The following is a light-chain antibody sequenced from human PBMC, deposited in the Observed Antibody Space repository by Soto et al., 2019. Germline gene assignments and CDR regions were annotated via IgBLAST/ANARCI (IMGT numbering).Light chain of an antibody. CDR3: QQYNSYSPWT. J-gene: IGKJ1*01. CDR1: QNINKW. CDR2: DAS. Sequence: IQMTQSPSTLSASVGDRVTITCRASQNINKWLAWHQQKPGKAPKLLIYDASSLEIGVPSRFSASGSGTEFTLTISSLQPDDFATYYCQQYNSYSPWTFGQGTKVDIK. V-gene: IGKV1-5*01.